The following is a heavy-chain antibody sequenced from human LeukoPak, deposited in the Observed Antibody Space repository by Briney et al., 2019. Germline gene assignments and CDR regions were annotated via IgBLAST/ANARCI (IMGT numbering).Heavy chain of an antibody. D-gene: IGHD3-10*01. CDR2: IYYSGST. CDR3: ARTRWFGEPYYFDY. V-gene: IGHV4-59*08. CDR1: GGSISSYY. J-gene: IGHJ4*02. Sequence: ETLSLTCTASGGSISSYYWSWIRQPPGKGLEWIGYIYYSGSTNYNPSLKSRVTISVDTSKNQFSLKLSSVTAADTAVYYCARTRWFGEPYYFDYWGQGTLVTVSS.